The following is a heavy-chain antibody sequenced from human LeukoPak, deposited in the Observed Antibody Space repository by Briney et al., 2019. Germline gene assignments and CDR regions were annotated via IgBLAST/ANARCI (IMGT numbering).Heavy chain of an antibody. Sequence: GGSLRLSCAASGFTFSTYAMNWVRPAPGKGLEWVSGISASGGGKFYADSVKGRFTISRDKSKSTVYLQMNSLRAEDAAVYYCAKDNADYPIYYFDSWGQGILVTVSS. D-gene: IGHD3-16*01. J-gene: IGHJ4*02. CDR2: ISASGGGK. V-gene: IGHV3-23*01. CDR1: GFTFSTYA. CDR3: AKDNADYPIYYFDS.